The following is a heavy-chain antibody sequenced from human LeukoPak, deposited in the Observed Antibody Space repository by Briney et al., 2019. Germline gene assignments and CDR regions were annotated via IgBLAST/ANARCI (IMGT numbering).Heavy chain of an antibody. V-gene: IGHV3-23*01. CDR1: GFTFSSYA. J-gene: IGHJ4*02. D-gene: IGHD5-18*01. CDR3: AKGVGYSYGFDY. Sequence: PGGSLLLSCAASGFTFSSYAMSWVRQAPGKGVEWVSGISGSGGRTYYAESVKGRVTISRDNSKNTLYLQMNSLRAEDTAVYYCAKGVGYSYGFDYWGQGTLVTVSS. CDR2: ISGSGGRT.